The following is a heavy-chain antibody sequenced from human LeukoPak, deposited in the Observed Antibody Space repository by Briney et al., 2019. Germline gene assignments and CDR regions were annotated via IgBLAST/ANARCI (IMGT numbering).Heavy chain of an antibody. J-gene: IGHJ4*02. Sequence: PGGSLRLSCAASGFTFDDYAMHWVRQAPGKGLEWVSLISGDGGSTYYADSVKGRFTISRDNSKNSLYLQMSSLRIEDTALYYCAKPEGSGDYFDYWGQGTLVTVSS. CDR3: AKPEGSGDYFDY. CDR1: GFTFDDYA. V-gene: IGHV3-43*02. CDR2: ISGDGGST. D-gene: IGHD1-26*01.